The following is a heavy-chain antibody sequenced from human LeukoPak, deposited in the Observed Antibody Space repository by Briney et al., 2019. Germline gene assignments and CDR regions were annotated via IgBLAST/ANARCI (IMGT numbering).Heavy chain of an antibody. CDR2: IWYDGSNK. Sequence: PGGSLRLSCAASGFTFSSYGMHWVRQAPGKGLEWVAVIWYDGSNKYYADSVKGRFTISRDNSKNTLYLQMNSLRAEDTAVYYCAREYYYDSSGYYPGDHWGQGTLVTVSS. V-gene: IGHV3-33*01. J-gene: IGHJ4*02. CDR3: AREYYYDSSGYYPGDH. CDR1: GFTFSSYG. D-gene: IGHD3-22*01.